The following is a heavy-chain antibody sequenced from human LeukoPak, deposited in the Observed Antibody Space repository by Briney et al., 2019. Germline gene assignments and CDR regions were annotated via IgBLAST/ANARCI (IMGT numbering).Heavy chain of an antibody. D-gene: IGHD6-13*01. CDR1: GYTFTDYY. CDR3: ATLIAAAGTGYYFDY. CDR2: MHPNSGGT. J-gene: IGHJ4*02. V-gene: IGHV1-2*02. Sequence: ASVKVSCKASGYTFTDYYLHWLRQAPGQGLEWMGWMHPNSGGTNYAQNFQGRVTMTRDTSITTAYMELSSLRSEDTAVYYCATLIAAAGTGYYFDYWGQGTLVTVSS.